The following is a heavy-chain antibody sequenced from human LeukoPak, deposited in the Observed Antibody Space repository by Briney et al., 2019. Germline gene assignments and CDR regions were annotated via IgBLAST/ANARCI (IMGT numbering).Heavy chain of an antibody. CDR1: GGSISSYY. CDR2: IYYSGST. D-gene: IGHD3-9*01. V-gene: IGHV4-59*01. J-gene: IGHJ2*01. Sequence: SETLSLTCTDSGGSISSYYWSWIRQPPGKGLEWIGYIYYSGSTNYNPSLKSRVTISVDTSKNQFSLKLSSVTAADTAVYYCARRILTGYPKYDWYFDLWGRGTLVTVSS. CDR3: ARRILTGYPKYDWYFDL.